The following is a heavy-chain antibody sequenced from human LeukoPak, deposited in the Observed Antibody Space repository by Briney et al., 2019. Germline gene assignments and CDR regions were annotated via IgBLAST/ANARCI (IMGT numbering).Heavy chain of an antibody. Sequence: PGGSLRLSCAASGFTFSSYAMSWVRQAPGKGLEWVSAISGSGGSTYYADSVKGRFTISRDNSKNTLYLQMNSLRPDDTAIYFCARQEARSYKYEGLDYWGQGSLVTVSS. CDR1: GFTFSSYA. D-gene: IGHD3-10*01. V-gene: IGHV3-23*01. CDR2: ISGSGGST. J-gene: IGHJ4*02. CDR3: ARQEARSYKYEGLDY.